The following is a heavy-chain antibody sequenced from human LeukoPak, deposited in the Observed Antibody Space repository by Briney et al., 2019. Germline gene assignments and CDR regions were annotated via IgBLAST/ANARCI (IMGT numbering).Heavy chain of an antibody. CDR2: FDPEDGET. D-gene: IGHD3-9*01. CDR3: ATADYDILTGYSYYGMDV. Sequence: ASVKVSCKASGSTFTELSMHWVRQAPGKGLEWMGGFDPEDGETIYAQKFQGRVTMTEDTSTDTAYMELSSLRSEDTAVYYCATADYDILTGYSYYGMDVWGQGTTVTVSS. CDR1: GSTFTELS. V-gene: IGHV1-24*01. J-gene: IGHJ6*02.